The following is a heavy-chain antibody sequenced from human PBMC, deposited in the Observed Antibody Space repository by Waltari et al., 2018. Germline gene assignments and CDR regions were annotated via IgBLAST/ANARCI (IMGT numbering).Heavy chain of an antibody. CDR3: ARGGRWGGYSYGYGNY. CDR1: GYTFTSYD. CDR2: MNPNSGNT. V-gene: IGHV1-8*01. Sequence: QVQLVQSGAEVKKPGASVKVPCKASGYTFTSYDINWVRQATGQGLEWMGWMNPNSGNTGYAQKFQGRVTMTRNTSISTAYMELSSLRSEDTAVYYCARGGRWGGYSYGYGNYWGQGTLVTVSS. D-gene: IGHD5-18*01. J-gene: IGHJ4*02.